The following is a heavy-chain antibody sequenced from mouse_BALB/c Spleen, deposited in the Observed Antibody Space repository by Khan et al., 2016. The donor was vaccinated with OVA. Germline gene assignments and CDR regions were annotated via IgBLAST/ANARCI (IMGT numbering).Heavy chain of an antibody. CDR1: GHSITSGYG. CDR3: ARTARIKY. Sequence: EVQLVETGPGLVKPSQSLSLTCTVTGHSITSGYGWNWIRQFPGNKLEWMGYISYSGSTNYNPSLKSRISITRDTSKNQFFLQLNSVTTEDTATYYWARTARIKYWGQGTTLTVSS. V-gene: IGHV3-2*02. D-gene: IGHD1-2*01. J-gene: IGHJ2*01. CDR2: ISYSGST.